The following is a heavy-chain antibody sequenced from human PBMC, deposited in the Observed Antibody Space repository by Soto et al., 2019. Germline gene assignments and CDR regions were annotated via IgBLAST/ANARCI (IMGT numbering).Heavy chain of an antibody. D-gene: IGHD2-15*01. CDR2: ISSSSSYI. V-gene: IGHV3-21*01. CDR3: ARDPSPDKWNYVDY. Sequence: GGSLRLSCAASGFTFSSYSMNWVRQAPGKGLEWVSSISSSSSYIYYADSVKGRFTISRDNAKNSLYLQMNSLRAEDTAVYYCARDPSPDKWNYVDYWAREPWSPSPQ. J-gene: IGHJ4*02. CDR1: GFTFSSYS.